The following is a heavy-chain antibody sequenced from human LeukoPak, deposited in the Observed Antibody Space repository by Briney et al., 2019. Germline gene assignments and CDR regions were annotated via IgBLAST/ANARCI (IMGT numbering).Heavy chain of an antibody. V-gene: IGHV3-23*01. J-gene: IGHJ3*02. Sequence: GGSLRLSCAASGFTFSSYAMSWVRQAPGKGLEWVSAISGSGGSTYYADSVKGRFTISRDNAKNSLYLQMNSLRAEDTAVYYCARDFGDDAFDIWGQGTMVTVSS. CDR1: GFTFSSYA. CDR3: ARDFGDDAFDI. CDR2: ISGSGGST. D-gene: IGHD3-10*01.